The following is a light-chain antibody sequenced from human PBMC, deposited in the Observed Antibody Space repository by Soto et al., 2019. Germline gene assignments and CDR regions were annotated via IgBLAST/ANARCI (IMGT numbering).Light chain of an antibody. CDR3: QQANSFPYT. CDR1: LGISSY. Sequence: DIPMTQSPSSVSASVGDRVTITCRASLGISSYLAWYQQKPGKAPKLLIYATSILQSGVPSRFSGSASGTDFTLTISSLQPEDFATYYCQQANSFPYTFGQGTRLEIK. J-gene: IGKJ2*01. V-gene: IGKV1D-12*01. CDR2: ATS.